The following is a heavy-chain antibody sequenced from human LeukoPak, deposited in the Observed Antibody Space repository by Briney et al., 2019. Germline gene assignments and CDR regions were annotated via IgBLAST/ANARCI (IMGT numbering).Heavy chain of an antibody. V-gene: IGHV3-30-3*01. CDR3: ARSSGYYQLDY. J-gene: IGHJ4*02. D-gene: IGHD3-22*01. Sequence: GGSLRLSCAASGFTFSSYAMHWIRQAPGKGLEWVAVISYDGSNKYYAASVKGRFTISRDNSKSTLSLQMNSLRAEDTAVYYCARSSGYYQLDYWGQGTLVTVSS. CDR1: GFTFSSYA. CDR2: ISYDGSNK.